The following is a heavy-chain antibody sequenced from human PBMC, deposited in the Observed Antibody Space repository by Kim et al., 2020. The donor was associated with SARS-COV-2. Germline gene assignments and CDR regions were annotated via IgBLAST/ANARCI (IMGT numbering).Heavy chain of an antibody. CDR3: TTAPGVIAAAGIFKVKETQHMDV. V-gene: IGHV3-15*01. CDR1: GFTFSNAW. Sequence: GGSLRLSCAASGFTFSNAWMSWVRQAPGKGLEWVGRIKSKTDGGTTDYAAPVKGRFTISRDDSNTLYLQMNSLKTEDTAVYYCTTAPGVIAAAGIFKVKETQHMDVWGQGTTVTVSS. CDR2: IKSKTDGGTT. D-gene: IGHD6-13*01. J-gene: IGHJ6*02.